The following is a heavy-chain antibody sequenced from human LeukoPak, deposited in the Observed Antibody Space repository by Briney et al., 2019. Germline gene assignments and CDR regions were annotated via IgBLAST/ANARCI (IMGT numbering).Heavy chain of an antibody. CDR3: AKDEGGYSCSWYRFGAFDI. V-gene: IGHV3-30*18. Sequence: GRSLRLSCAASGFTFSSYGMHWVRQAPGKGLEWVAVISYDGSNKYYADSVKGRFTISRDNSKNTLYLQMNSLRAEDTAVYYCAKDEGGYSCSWYRFGAFDIWGQGTMVTVSS. CDR1: GFTFSSYG. D-gene: IGHD6-13*01. J-gene: IGHJ3*02. CDR2: ISYDGSNK.